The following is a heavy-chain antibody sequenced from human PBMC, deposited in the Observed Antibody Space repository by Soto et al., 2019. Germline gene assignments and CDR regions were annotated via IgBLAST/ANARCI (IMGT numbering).Heavy chain of an antibody. D-gene: IGHD6-13*01. CDR3: ARDTPIDEVGSWFTYGMDV. Sequence: QPGGSLRLSCAASGFTVSSNYMSWVRQAPGKGLEWVSVIYSGGSTYYADSVKGRFTISRDNSKNTLYLQMNSLRAEDTAVYYCARDTPIDEVGSWFTYGMDVWGQGTTVTVSS. V-gene: IGHV3-53*01. CDR2: IYSGGST. CDR1: GFTVSSNY. J-gene: IGHJ6*02.